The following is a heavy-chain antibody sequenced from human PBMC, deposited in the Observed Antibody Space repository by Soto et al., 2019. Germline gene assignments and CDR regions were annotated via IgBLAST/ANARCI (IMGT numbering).Heavy chain of an antibody. J-gene: IGHJ4*02. CDR3: AKPRYCSGGSGYYFDY. CDR2: ISGSGGST. D-gene: IGHD2-15*01. Sequence: EVQLLESGGGLVQPGGSLRLSCAASGFTFSSYAMSWVRQAPGKGLEWVSAISGSGGSTYYADSVKGRFTISRDNSKNTLYLPVNSLRAEDTAVYYCAKPRYCSGGSGYYFDYRGQGTLVTVSS. CDR1: GFTFSSYA. V-gene: IGHV3-23*01.